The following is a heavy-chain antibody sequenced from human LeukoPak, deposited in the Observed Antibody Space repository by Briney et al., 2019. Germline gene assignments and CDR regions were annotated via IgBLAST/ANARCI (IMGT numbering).Heavy chain of an antibody. V-gene: IGHV1-8*01. CDR1: GYTFTNYD. CDR2: MNPNSGNT. Sequence: GASVKVSCKASGYTFTNYDINWVRQASGQGLDWMGWMNPNSGNTGYAQKFQGRVTMTRNTFISTAYMELSSLSSEDTAVYYCARGPGCISTSCPYYFDYWGQGTLVTVSS. CDR3: ARGPGCISTSCPYYFDY. J-gene: IGHJ4*02. D-gene: IGHD2-2*01.